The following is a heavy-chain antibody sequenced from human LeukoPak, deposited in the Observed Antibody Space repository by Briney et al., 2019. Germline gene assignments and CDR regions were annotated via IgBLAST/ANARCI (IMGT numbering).Heavy chain of an antibody. J-gene: IGHJ3*02. D-gene: IGHD1-26*01. Sequence: ASVKVSCKASGYTFTSYGISWVRQAPGQGLEWMGWISAYNGNTNYAQMLQGRVTMPTDTSTSTAYIELRSLRSDDTAMYYCARDGWELHDAFDIWGQGTMVTVSS. V-gene: IGHV1-18*01. CDR2: ISAYNGNT. CDR3: ARDGWELHDAFDI. CDR1: GYTFTSYG.